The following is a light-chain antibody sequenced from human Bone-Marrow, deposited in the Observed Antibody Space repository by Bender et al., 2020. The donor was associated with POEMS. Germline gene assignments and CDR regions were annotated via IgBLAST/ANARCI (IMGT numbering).Light chain of an antibody. CDR3: QSYDNSLGGWV. CDR1: SSNTGSGYD. J-gene: IGLJ3*02. V-gene: IGLV1-40*01. CDR2: GYN. Sequence: QSVLTQPPSVSGAPGQRVTISCTGSSSNTGSGYDINWYQHLPGTAPKLLIYGYNNRPSGVSDRFSGSKSGNTASLTISGLQAEDEADYYRQSYDNSLGGWVFGGGTKLTVL.